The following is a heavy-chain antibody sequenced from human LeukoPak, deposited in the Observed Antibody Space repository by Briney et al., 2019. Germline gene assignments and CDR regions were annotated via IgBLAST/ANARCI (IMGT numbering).Heavy chain of an antibody. V-gene: IGHV1-18*01. CDR1: GYTFTNYG. CDR3: ARDAVSTTTAGGIDY. J-gene: IGHJ4*02. Sequence: ASVKVSCKASGYTFTNYGISWVGQAPGQGREWMGWISAYSGYTHYAQRIQGRVTVTTEASTSTAYMELRSLTSYDTAVYYCARDAVSTTTAGGIDYWGQGTLVTVSS. D-gene: IGHD5/OR15-5a*01. CDR2: ISAYSGYT.